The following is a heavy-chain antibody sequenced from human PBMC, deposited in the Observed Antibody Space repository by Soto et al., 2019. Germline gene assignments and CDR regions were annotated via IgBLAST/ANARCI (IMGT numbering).Heavy chain of an antibody. J-gene: IGHJ4*02. V-gene: IGHV1-69*01. CDR2: IIPIFGTA. CDR3: ARVAYRAAAGWIFDY. Sequence: QVQLVQSGAEVKKPGSSVKVSCKASGGTFSSYAISWVRQAPGQGLEWMGGIIPIFGTANYAQKFQGRVTITADESTSTDYMELSSLRSEETAVYYCARVAYRAAAGWIFDYWGQGTLVTVSS. D-gene: IGHD6-13*01. CDR1: GGTFSSYA.